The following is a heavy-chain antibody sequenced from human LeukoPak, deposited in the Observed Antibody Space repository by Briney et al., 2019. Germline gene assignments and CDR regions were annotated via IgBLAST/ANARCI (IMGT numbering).Heavy chain of an antibody. CDR3: ARIRVNAFDI. V-gene: IGHV4-59*01. Sequence: SETLSLTCTVSGGSISGDYWSWIRQPPGKGLEWIGYIYYSGTTNYNPSLKSRVTMSVDTSKSQFSLKLSSVTAADTAVYYCARIRVNAFDIWGQGTMVAVSS. D-gene: IGHD3-10*01. CDR1: GGSISGDY. J-gene: IGHJ3*02. CDR2: IYYSGTT.